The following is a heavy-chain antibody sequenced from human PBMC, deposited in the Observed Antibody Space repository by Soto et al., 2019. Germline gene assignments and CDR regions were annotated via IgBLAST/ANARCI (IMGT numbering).Heavy chain of an antibody. CDR3: ARVMVGAYDFWRGYSGMGQRQYYMDV. CDR2: INWNGGST. CDR1: GFTFDDYG. V-gene: IGHV3-20*01. D-gene: IGHD3-3*01. J-gene: IGHJ6*03. Sequence: EVQLVESGGGVVRPGGSLRLSCAASGFTFDDYGMSWVRQAPGKGLEWVSGINWNGGSTGYADSVKGRFTISRDNAKKSLSLQTNSLRAEDTALYRCARVMVGAYDFWRGYSGMGQRQYYMDVWGKGTTVTVSS.